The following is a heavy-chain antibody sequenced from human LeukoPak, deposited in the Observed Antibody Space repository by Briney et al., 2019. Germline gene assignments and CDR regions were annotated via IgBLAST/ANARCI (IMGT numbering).Heavy chain of an antibody. J-gene: IGHJ6*02. Sequence: ASVKVSCKASGYTFTSYYMHWVRQAPGQGLEWMGWMNPDGGGTGYAQKFQGRVTMTRDTSIGTAYMELSSLRSEDTAVYYCARVLGRPSLYYGMDVWGQGTTVTVSS. D-gene: IGHD3-16*01. V-gene: IGHV1-8*02. CDR2: MNPDGGGT. CDR1: GYTFTSYY. CDR3: ARVLGRPSLYYGMDV.